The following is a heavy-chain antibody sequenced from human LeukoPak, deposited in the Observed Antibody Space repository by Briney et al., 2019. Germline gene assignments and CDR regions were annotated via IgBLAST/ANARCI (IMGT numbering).Heavy chain of an antibody. J-gene: IGHJ4*02. CDR3: TTLTVTTPYPPVVLRIEDC. Sequence: GGSLRLSCAASGFTLSNAWMSWVRQAPGKGVAWEGHIKSKTDSGPTDYAAHVNGSFTISRDDSNNTLYLQMNSRKTEDTAVYYCTTLTVTTPYPPVVLRIEDCWGQGTLVTVSS. CDR1: GFTLSNAW. D-gene: IGHD4-17*01. V-gene: IGHV3-15*01. CDR2: IKSKTDSGPT.